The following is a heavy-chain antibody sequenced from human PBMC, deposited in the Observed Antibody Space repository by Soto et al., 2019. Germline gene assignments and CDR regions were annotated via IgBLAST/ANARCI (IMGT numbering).Heavy chain of an antibody. CDR3: AYLYDRIYVFDI. CDR2: IYRDDDQ. D-gene: IGHD3-3*01. Sequence: QITLKESGPTLVKPTQTLTLTCTFSGFSLSTRGMGVGWIRQPPGKALEWLALIYRDDDQRYNPSFESRLTIMGITSNNLVVLIVANVDPIDKATYYCAYLYDRIYVFDIWGQGTMVTVSS. CDR1: GFSLSTRGMG. J-gene: IGHJ3*02. V-gene: IGHV2-5*02.